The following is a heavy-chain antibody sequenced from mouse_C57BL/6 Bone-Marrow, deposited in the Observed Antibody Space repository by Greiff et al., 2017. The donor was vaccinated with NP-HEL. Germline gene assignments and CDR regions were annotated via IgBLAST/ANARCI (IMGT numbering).Heavy chain of an antibody. J-gene: IGHJ2*01. CDR1: GYTFTSYW. V-gene: IGHV1-5*01. CDR3: TRDVPDSSKRGAY. Sequence: VQLKESGTVLARPGASVKMSCKTSGYTFTSYWMHWVKQRPGQGLEWIGAIYPGNSDTSYNQKFKGKAKLTADTSASTAYMALSSLTTEDSAVYYCTRDVPDSSKRGAYWGQGTTLTVSA. D-gene: IGHD1-1*01. CDR2: IYPGNSDT.